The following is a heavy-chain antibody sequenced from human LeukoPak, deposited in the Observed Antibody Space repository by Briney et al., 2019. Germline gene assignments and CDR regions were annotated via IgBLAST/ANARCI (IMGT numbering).Heavy chain of an antibody. CDR2: INSDGTYT. V-gene: IGHV3-74*01. CDR1: GFTFSSYSSYW. Sequence: GGSLRLSCVASGFTFSSYSSYWMNWVRQAPGKGLVWVSRINSDGTYTTYADSVKGRFTISRDNAENTLYLQMNSLRAEDTAVYYCAKDQSGQGQWLVRGGFDYWGQGTLVTVSS. J-gene: IGHJ4*02. D-gene: IGHD6-19*01. CDR3: AKDQSGQGQWLVRGGFDY.